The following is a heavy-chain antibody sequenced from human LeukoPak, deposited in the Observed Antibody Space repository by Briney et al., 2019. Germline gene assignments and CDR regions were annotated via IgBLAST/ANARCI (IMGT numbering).Heavy chain of an antibody. J-gene: IGHJ4*02. CDR3: ARDSRYSFDY. Sequence: GGSLRLSCAASGFTFSSYSMNWVRQAPGKGLEWVSYIGSSSGTIFYADSVKGRFTISRDNAKNSLYLQMNTLRAEDTAVYYCARDSRYSFDYWGQGSRVTVSS. CDR1: GFTFSSYS. D-gene: IGHD6-25*01. CDR2: IGSSSGTI. V-gene: IGHV3-48*01.